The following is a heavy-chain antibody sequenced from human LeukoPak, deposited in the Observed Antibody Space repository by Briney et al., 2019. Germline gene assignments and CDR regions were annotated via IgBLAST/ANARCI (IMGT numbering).Heavy chain of an antibody. V-gene: IGHV3-30*18. CDR1: GFTFSSYG. D-gene: IGHD3-22*01. CDR3: AKVSYYYDSSGDY. CDR2: ISYDGSNK. Sequence: GRSLRLPCAASGFTFSSYGMHWVRQAPGKGLEWVAVISYDGSNKYYADSVKGRFTISRDNSKNTLYLQMNSLRAEDTAVYYCAKVSYYYDSSGDYWGQGTLVTVSS. J-gene: IGHJ4*02.